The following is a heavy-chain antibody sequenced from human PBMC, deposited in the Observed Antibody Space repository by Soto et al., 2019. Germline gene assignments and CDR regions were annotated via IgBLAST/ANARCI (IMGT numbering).Heavy chain of an antibody. J-gene: IGHJ4*02. CDR1: GYTFTSYD. V-gene: IGHV1-8*01. D-gene: IGHD3-3*01. CDR3: ARGWDLTTILGVVPRDY. Sequence: ASVKVSCKASGYTFTSYDINWVRQATGQGLEWMGWMNPNSGNTGYAQKFQGRVTMTRNTSISTAYMELSSLRSEDTAVYYCARGWDLTTILGVVPRDYWGQGTLVTVSS. CDR2: MNPNSGNT.